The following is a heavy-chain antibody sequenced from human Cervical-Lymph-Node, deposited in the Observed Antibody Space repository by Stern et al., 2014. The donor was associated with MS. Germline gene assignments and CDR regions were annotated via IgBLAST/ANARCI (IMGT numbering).Heavy chain of an antibody. CDR1: GFTVSGNY. CDR2: TYSGGNT. Sequence: VQLVQSGGGLIQPGGSLRLSCAASGFTVSGNYVTWVRPAPGKGLEWVSVTYSGGNTYYADSVQGRFTVSRDNSRNTLFLQMNGLRAEDTAVYYCALTRETDEYLHHWGQGTLDTVSS. V-gene: IGHV3-53*01. J-gene: IGHJ1*01. CDR3: ALTRETDEYLHH.